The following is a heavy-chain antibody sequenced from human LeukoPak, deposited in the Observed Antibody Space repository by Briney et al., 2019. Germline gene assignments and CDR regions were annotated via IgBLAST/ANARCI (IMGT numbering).Heavy chain of an antibody. J-gene: IGHJ3*02. Sequence: GGSLRLSCLTSGFTLSTNAVSWVRQAPGKGLEWLSYISSSSSIIYDADSVKGRFTISRDNVKNSLYLQMNTLRDEDTAVYFCARDRYGSGTSPDSFDIWGQGTMVTVSS. CDR2: ISSSSSII. D-gene: IGHD3-10*01. V-gene: IGHV3-48*02. CDR3: ARDRYGSGTSPDSFDI. CDR1: GFTLSTNA.